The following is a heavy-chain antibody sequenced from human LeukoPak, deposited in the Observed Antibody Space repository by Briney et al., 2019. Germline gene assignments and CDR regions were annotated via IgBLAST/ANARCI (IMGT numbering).Heavy chain of an antibody. CDR3: ARDLGITMVRGVIGGIIGEYGMDV. D-gene: IGHD3-10*01. J-gene: IGHJ6*02. CDR1: GFTFSSYS. CDR2: ISSSSSYI. Sequence: GSLRLSCAASGFTFSSYSMNWVRQAPGKGLEWVSSISSSSSYIYYADSVKGRFTISRDNAKNSLYLQMNSLRAEDTAVYYCARDLGITMVRGVIGGIIGEYGMDVWGQGTTVTVSS. V-gene: IGHV3-21*01.